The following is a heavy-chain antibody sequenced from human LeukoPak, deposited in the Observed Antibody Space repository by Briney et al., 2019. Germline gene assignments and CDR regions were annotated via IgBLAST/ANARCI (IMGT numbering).Heavy chain of an antibody. J-gene: IGHJ2*01. Sequence: GGSLRLSCAASGFTFSSYSMNWVRQAPGKGLEWVSSITSTSSYIYYADSVKGRFPISRDNAKNSLYLQMNSLRAEDTAVYYCARAPRAVGYFDLWGRGTLVTVSS. CDR3: ARAPRAVGYFDL. CDR1: GFTFSSYS. CDR2: ITSTSSYI. D-gene: IGHD2-2*01. V-gene: IGHV3-21*01.